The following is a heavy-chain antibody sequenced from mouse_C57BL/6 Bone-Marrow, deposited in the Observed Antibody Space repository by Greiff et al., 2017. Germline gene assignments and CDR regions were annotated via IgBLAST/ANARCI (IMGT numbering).Heavy chain of an antibody. CDR1: GYAFTNYL. Sequence: VQLQQSGAELVRPGTSVKVSCKASGYAFTNYLIEWVKQRPGQGLEWIGVINPGSGGTNYNEKFKGKATLTADKSTSTAYMQLSSLTSADSAVYFCARWIYAMDYWGQGTSVTVSS. CDR3: ARWIYAMDY. V-gene: IGHV1-54*01. CDR2: INPGSGGT. J-gene: IGHJ4*01.